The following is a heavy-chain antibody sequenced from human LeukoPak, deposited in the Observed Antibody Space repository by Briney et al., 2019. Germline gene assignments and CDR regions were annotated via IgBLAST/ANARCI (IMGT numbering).Heavy chain of an antibody. D-gene: IGHD6-25*01. CDR1: GGSISSSSYY. CDR2: IYNSGST. CDR3: ARRGSSGRSFDY. Sequence: SETLSLTCTVSGGSISSSSYYWGWIRQPPGKGLEWVGCIYNSGSTYYDPSLKSRVTISVDTSKNQVSLKVNSVTAADTAVYYCARRGSSGRSFDYWGQGTLVIVSS. J-gene: IGHJ4*02. V-gene: IGHV4-39*01.